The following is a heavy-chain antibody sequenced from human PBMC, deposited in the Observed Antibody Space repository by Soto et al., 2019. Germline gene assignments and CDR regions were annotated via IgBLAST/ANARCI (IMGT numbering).Heavy chain of an antibody. Sequence: QVQLVESGGGLVKPGGSLRLSCAASGFICSDYYMSWIRQAPGKGLEWVSYISSSGSYTNYADSVKGRFTISRDNAKNSLYLQMNSLRAEDTAVYYCARDSVYYGDYELNYFDYWGQGTLVTVSS. CDR2: ISSSGSYT. J-gene: IGHJ4*02. V-gene: IGHV3-11*05. CDR3: ARDSVYYGDYELNYFDY. CDR1: GFICSDYY. D-gene: IGHD4-17*01.